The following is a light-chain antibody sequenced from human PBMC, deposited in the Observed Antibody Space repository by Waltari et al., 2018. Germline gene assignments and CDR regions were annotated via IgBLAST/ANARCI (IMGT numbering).Light chain of an antibody. Sequence: QSALTQPASVSGSPGQSITISCTGTSSDVGGHPYVSWYQQHPGEAPKLIIYDVSSRPSGVSPRFSASRSGNTASLTISGLRTEDEADYYCSSYSSVTNVVFGGGTKLTVL. CDR3: SSYSSVTNVV. CDR2: DVS. J-gene: IGLJ2*01. CDR1: SSDVGGHPY. V-gene: IGLV2-14*01.